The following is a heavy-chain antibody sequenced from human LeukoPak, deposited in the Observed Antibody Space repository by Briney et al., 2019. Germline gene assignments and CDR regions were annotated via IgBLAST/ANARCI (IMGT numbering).Heavy chain of an antibody. V-gene: IGHV4-34*01. CDR3: ARAFYYYSRGYSNFDY. D-gene: IGHD3-22*01. Sequence: ASETLSLTCAVYGGSFSGYYWSWIRQPPGKGLEWIGEINHSGSTNYNPSLKSRVTISVDTSKNQFSLKLSSVTAADTAVYYCARAFYYYSRGYSNFDYWGQGTLVTVSS. J-gene: IGHJ4*02. CDR2: INHSGST. CDR1: GGSFSGYY.